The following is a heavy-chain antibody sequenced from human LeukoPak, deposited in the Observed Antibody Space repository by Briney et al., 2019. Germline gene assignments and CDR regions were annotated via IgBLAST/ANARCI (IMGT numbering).Heavy chain of an antibody. D-gene: IGHD3-10*01. Sequence: ASVKVSCKASGYTFTSYEIHWVRQASGRGLEWMGWMSPNSGDTGYAQKFQGRVTMTRNTSIGTAFLDLSSLTSDDTAVYYCARRLRGVVSRKNWFDSWGQGTRVTVSS. CDR3: ARRLRGVVSRKNWFDS. CDR2: MSPNSGDT. J-gene: IGHJ5*01. V-gene: IGHV1-8*01. CDR1: GYTFTSYE.